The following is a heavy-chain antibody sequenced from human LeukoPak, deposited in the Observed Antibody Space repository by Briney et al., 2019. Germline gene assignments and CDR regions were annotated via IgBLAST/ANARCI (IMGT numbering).Heavy chain of an antibody. CDR2: ISSSSSSI. V-gene: IGHV3-48*03. J-gene: IGHJ3*02. D-gene: IGHD1-26*01. CDR3: ARGGSYLSAFDI. Sequence: GGSLRLSCAASGFTFSSYEMNWVRQAPGKGLEWVSFISSSSSSIHYADSVKGRFTISRDNSKNTLYLQMNSLRAEDTAVYYCARGGSYLSAFDIWGQGTMVTVSS. CDR1: GFTFSSYE.